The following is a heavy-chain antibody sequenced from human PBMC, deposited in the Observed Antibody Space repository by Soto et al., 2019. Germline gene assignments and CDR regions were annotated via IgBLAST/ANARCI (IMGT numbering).Heavy chain of an antibody. Sequence: SVKVSCKASGGTFSSYAISWVRQAPGQGLEWMGGIIPIFGTANYAQKFQGRVTITADESTSTAYMELSSLRSEDTAVYYCARGGVVVVAEYYFDYWGQGTLVTVSS. CDR2: IIPIFGTA. CDR3: ARGGVVVVAEYYFDY. CDR1: GGTFSSYA. D-gene: IGHD2-15*01. V-gene: IGHV1-69*13. J-gene: IGHJ4*02.